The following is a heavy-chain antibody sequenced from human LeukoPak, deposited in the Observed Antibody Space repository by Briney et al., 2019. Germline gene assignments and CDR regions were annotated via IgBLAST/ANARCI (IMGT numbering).Heavy chain of an antibody. J-gene: IGHJ3*02. V-gene: IGHV4-59*02. CDR2: IYYSGST. CDR1: GGSVRTYY. CDR3: AREPIYGSGSYYRAFDI. D-gene: IGHD3-10*01. Sequence: SETLSLTCTVSGGSVRTYYWSWIRQPPGKGLEWIGYIYYSGSTNYNPSLKSQVTISVDTSKNQFSLKLSSVTAADTAVYYCAREPIYGSGSYYRAFDIWGQGTMVTVSS.